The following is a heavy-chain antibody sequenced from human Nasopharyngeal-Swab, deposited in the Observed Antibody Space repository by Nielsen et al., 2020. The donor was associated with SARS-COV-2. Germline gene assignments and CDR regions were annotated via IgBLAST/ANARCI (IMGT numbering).Heavy chain of an antibody. CDR3: AKYYGDYPYYYYMDV. J-gene: IGHJ6*03. CDR2: ISGSGGST. Sequence: GEFLKISCAASGFTFSSYAMSWVRQAPGKGLEWVSAISGSGGSTYYADSVKGRSTISRDNSKNTLYLQMNSLRAEDTAVYYCAKYYGDYPYYYYMDVWGKGTTVTVSS. D-gene: IGHD4-17*01. CDR1: GFTFSSYA. V-gene: IGHV3-23*01.